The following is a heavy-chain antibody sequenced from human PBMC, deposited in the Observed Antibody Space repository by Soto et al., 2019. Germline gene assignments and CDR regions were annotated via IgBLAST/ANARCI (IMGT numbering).Heavy chain of an antibody. CDR2: IYWDDDK. J-gene: IGHJ6*02. D-gene: IGHD3-22*01. CDR1: GFSLSTSGVG. CDR3: ARYVYESSDYSPCDDGVDV. Sequence: QITLKESGPTLMKPTQTLTLTCTLSGFSLSTSGVGVGWIRQTPEKPLEWLALIYWDDDKRYSPSLKSRLTITKNTSKNKVVLTMTKMDPVDTATYYFARYVYESSDYSPCDDGVDVWGQATTVPAS. V-gene: IGHV2-5*02.